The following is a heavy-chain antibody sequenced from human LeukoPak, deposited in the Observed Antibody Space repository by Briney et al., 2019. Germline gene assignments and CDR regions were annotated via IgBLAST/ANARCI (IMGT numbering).Heavy chain of an antibody. CDR3: ATSITMVRGVIISGDWFDP. CDR1: GYTFTGYY. V-gene: IGHV1-18*04. D-gene: IGHD3-10*01. CDR2: ISPYNGNT. J-gene: IGHJ5*02. Sequence: GASVKVSCKASGYTFTGYYMHWVRQAPGQGLEWMGSISPYNGNTNYAQKLQGRVTMTTDTSTSTAYMDLRSLRSDDTALYYCATSITMVRGVIISGDWFDPWGQGTLVTVSS.